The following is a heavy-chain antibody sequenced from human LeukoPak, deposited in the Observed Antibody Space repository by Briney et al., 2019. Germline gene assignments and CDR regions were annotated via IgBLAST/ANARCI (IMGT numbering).Heavy chain of an antibody. Sequence: GASVKVSCKASGGTFSGYAISWVRQAPGQGIEWMGGLIPFFGTTNCTRRFQGGITISTDESTTTAYMELSGLTFEDTAVYYCAGGDPFNYYMDVWGRGTTVSV. J-gene: IGHJ6*03. V-gene: IGHV1-69*05. D-gene: IGHD4-17*01. CDR1: GGTFSGYA. CDR2: LIPFFGTT. CDR3: AGGDPFNYYMDV.